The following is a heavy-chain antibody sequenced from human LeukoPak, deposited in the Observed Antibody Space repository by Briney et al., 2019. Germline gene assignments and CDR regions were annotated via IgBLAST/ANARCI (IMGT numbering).Heavy chain of an antibody. Sequence: PSETLSLICAVYGGSSSGYYWSWIRQPPGKGLEWIGEINHGGSTNYNPSLKSRVTISVDTSKNQFSLKLGSVTAADTAVYYCARGRTYYYDSNADYDALDIWGQGTMVTVSS. CDR2: INHGGST. V-gene: IGHV4-34*01. D-gene: IGHD3-22*01. J-gene: IGHJ3*02. CDR3: ARGRTYYYDSNADYDALDI. CDR1: GGSSSGYY.